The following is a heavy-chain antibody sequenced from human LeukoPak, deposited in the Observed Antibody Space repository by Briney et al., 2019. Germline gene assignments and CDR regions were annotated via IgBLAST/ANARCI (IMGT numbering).Heavy chain of an antibody. CDR1: GFTFSSYA. CDR2: ISYDGSNK. V-gene: IGHV3-30-3*01. J-gene: IGHJ4*02. D-gene: IGHD2-2*01. Sequence: GGSLRLSCAASGFTFSSYAMHWVRQAPGKGLEWVAVISYDGSNKYYADSVKGRFTISRDNSKNTLYLQMNSLRAEDTAVYYCARGAYIVVPADTPDYFDYWGQGTLVTVSS. CDR3: ARGAYIVVPADTPDYFDY.